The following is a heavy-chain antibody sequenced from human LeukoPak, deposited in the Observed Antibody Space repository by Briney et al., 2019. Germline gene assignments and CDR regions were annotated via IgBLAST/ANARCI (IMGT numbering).Heavy chain of an antibody. V-gene: IGHV3-48*03. CDR3: ARDGAYSSSWVWFDP. Sequence: PGGSLRPSCAASGFTFSSYEMNWVRQAPGKGLEWVSYISSSGSTIYYADSVKGRFTISRDNAKNSLYLQMNSLRAEDTAVYYCARDGAYSSSWVWFDPWGQGTLVTVSS. J-gene: IGHJ5*02. CDR1: GFTFSSYE. CDR2: ISSSGSTI. D-gene: IGHD6-13*01.